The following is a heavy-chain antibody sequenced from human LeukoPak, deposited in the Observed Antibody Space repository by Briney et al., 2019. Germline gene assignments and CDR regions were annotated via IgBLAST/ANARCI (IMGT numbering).Heavy chain of an antibody. D-gene: IGHD3-9*01. CDR1: GGSSCGYY. J-gene: IGHJ4*02. CDR3: ARDGLRYFGWLLSIYLDY. Sequence: PSQTLSPTCAVYGGSSCGYYWSWIRQPPGQGRRWIGEINHSVSTNSNPSLKSRGTISVDTSKKQFSLKLSSVCAGDTAVYDCARDGLRYFGWLLSIYLDYWGGGTLVTVSS. V-gene: IGHV4-34*01. CDR2: INHSVST.